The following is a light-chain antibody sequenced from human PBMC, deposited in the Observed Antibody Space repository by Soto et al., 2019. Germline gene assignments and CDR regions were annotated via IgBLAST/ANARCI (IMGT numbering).Light chain of an antibody. CDR3: QQYEASPLP. Sequence: EIVLTQSPGTLSVSPGERATLSCRASQSLSTYSLAWYQQKPGQTPRLLIYAASTRDTDIPDRFNRSGSGTDFALTISRLEPEDFALYYCQQYEASPLPFGPGTKVHVK. V-gene: IGKV3-20*01. CDR1: QSLSTYS. J-gene: IGKJ3*01. CDR2: AAS.